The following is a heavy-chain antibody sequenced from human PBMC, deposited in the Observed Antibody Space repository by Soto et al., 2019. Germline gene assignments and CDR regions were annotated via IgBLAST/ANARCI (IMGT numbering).Heavy chain of an antibody. D-gene: IGHD3-3*01. CDR2: IYYSGST. V-gene: IGHV4-59*01. Sequence: SETLSLTCTVSGGSISSYYWSWIRQPPGKGLEWIGYIYYSGSTNYNPSLKSRVTISVDTSKNQFSLKLSSVTAADTAVYYCARVETGDIFGVVITYFDYWGQGTLVTVSS. CDR1: GGSISSYY. CDR3: ARVETGDIFGVVITYFDY. J-gene: IGHJ4*02.